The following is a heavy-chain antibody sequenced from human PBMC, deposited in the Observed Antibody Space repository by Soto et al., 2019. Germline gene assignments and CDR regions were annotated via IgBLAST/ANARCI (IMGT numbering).Heavy chain of an antibody. CDR1: GSAFLRYP. Sequence: VSPGLRCGASGSAFLRYPQNWLRRGPGKGLECLPTFVCVGDDTYSADSVQGRFTISRDDSKNTLLLQMNSLRAEDTAVYYCVKDRMAYSSVWDPIDIWGQGPM. D-gene: IGHD1-26*01. V-gene: IGHV3-23*01. J-gene: IGHJ3*02. CDR2: FVCVGDDT. CDR3: VKDRMAYSSVWDPIDI.